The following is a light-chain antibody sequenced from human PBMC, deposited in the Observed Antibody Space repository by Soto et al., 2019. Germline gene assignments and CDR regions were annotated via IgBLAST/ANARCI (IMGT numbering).Light chain of an antibody. J-gene: IGLJ1*01. CDR1: SSDVGGYNY. Sequence: QSVLTQPPSASGSPGQSVTISCTGTSSDVGGYNYVSWYQQHPGKAPKLMIYEVSKRPSGVPDRFSGSKFGNTASLTVSGLQAEDKADYYCLSKTSSISYVFGTGTKVTVL. V-gene: IGLV2-8*01. CDR2: EVS. CDR3: LSKTSSISYV.